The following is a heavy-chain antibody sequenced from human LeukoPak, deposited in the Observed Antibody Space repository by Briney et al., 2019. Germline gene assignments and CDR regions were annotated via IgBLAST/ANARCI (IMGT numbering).Heavy chain of an antibody. CDR1: GGTFSSYA. J-gene: IGHJ5*02. V-gene: IGHV1-69*01. D-gene: IGHD3-3*01. CDR2: IIPIFGTA. CDR3: ATESGYSSNWFDP. Sequence: SVKVSCKASGGTFSSYAISWVRQAPGQGLEWMGGIIPIFGTANYAQKFQGRVTITADESTSTAYMELSGLRSEDTAVYYCATESGYSSNWFDPWGQGTLVTVSS.